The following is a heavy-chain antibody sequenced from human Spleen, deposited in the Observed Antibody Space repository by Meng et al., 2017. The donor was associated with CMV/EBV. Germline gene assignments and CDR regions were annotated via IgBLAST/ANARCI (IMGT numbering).Heavy chain of an antibody. D-gene: IGHD2-2*01. J-gene: IGHJ4*02. V-gene: IGHV1-46*01. CDR1: YTVTSDY. CDR2: IRRSGSST. Sequence: YTVTSDYMQWERQDPGQGLEWMGRIRRSGSSTSYAQKFQGSVTMTRDTATSKVYMELSSLRSEDTAVYYCAREDCTSTRCYGYLDYWGQGTLVTVSS. CDR3: AREDCTSTRCYGYLDY.